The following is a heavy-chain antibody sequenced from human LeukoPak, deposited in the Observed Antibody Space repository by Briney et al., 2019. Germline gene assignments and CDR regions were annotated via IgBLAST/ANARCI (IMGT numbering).Heavy chain of an antibody. D-gene: IGHD3-10*01. V-gene: IGHV4-59*08. J-gene: IGHJ4*02. CDR3: ASGQSRGFDY. Sequence: SETLSLTCTVSGGSISSYYLNWIRQPPGKGLEWIGYTYYRGSTNYNPSLERRVTISLDTSKNQFSLRLYSVTAADTAVYYCASGQSRGFDYWGQGTLVTVSS. CDR1: GGSISSYY. CDR2: TYYRGST.